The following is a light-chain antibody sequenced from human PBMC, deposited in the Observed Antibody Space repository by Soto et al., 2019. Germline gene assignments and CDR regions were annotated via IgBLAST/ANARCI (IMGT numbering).Light chain of an antibody. CDR3: HQYNNWPPVT. V-gene: IGKV3-15*01. Sequence: VMTQSPATLSVSPGERATLSCRASQNVRSNLAWYQQKVGQVPRLLIRDASTRATAVPDRFSGSGSGTEFTLTISSLQSEDSAVYYCHQYNNWPPVTFGGGTKVEIK. J-gene: IGKJ4*01. CDR1: QNVRSN. CDR2: DAS.